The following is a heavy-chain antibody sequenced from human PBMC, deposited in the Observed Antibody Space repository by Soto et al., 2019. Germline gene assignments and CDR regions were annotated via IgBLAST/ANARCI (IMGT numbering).Heavy chain of an antibody. CDR2: ISGSGGST. D-gene: IGHD3-3*01. Sequence: PGGSLRLSCAASGFTFSSYAMSWVRQAPGKGLEWVSAISGSGGSTYYADSVKGRFPISRDNSKNTLYLQMNSLRAEDTAVYYCAKDHTIFGVVIGLFDYWGQGTLVTVS. V-gene: IGHV3-23*01. CDR3: AKDHTIFGVVIGLFDY. CDR1: GFTFSSYA. J-gene: IGHJ4*02.